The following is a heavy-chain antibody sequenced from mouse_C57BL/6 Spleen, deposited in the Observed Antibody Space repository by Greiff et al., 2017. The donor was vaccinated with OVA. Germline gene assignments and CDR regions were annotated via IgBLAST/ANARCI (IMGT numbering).Heavy chain of an antibody. J-gene: IGHJ4*01. CDR1: GFTFSSYA. Sequence: EVMLVESGEGLVKPGGSLKLSCAASGFTFSSYAMSWVRQTPEKRLEWVAYISSGGDYIYYADTVKGRFTISRDNARNTLYLQMSSLKSEDTAMYYCTRDVYEGFPMDYWGQGTSVTVSS. CDR3: TRDVYEGFPMDY. V-gene: IGHV5-9-1*02. CDR2: ISSGGDYI. D-gene: IGHD2-3*01.